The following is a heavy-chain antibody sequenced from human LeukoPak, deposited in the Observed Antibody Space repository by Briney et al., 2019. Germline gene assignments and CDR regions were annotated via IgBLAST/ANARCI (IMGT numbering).Heavy chain of an antibody. CDR3: AKDGGLEHPYGMDV. D-gene: IGHD3-16*01. Sequence: PXXSLXLSCAASGFTFSSYAMSWVRQAPGKGLEWVSAISGSGGSTYYADSVKGRFTISRDNSKNTLYLQMNSLRAEDTAVYYCAKDGGLEHPYGMDVWGKGTTVTVSS. V-gene: IGHV3-23*01. CDR1: GFTFSSYA. J-gene: IGHJ6*04. CDR2: ISGSGGST.